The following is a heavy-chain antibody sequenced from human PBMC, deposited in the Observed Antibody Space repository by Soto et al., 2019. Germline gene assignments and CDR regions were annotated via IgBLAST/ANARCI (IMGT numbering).Heavy chain of an antibody. Sequence: GGSLRLSCAASGFTFSDYYMTWIRQAPGQGLEWVSYISISDTTIYYADSVKGRFTISRDNAKNSLYLQMNSLRAEDTAVYYCARAFRTGYYHNDDFDICGQGTMVTVSS. CDR1: GFTFSDYY. V-gene: IGHV3-11*01. CDR2: ISISDTTI. J-gene: IGHJ3*02. D-gene: IGHD3-22*01. CDR3: ARAFRTGYYHNDDFDI.